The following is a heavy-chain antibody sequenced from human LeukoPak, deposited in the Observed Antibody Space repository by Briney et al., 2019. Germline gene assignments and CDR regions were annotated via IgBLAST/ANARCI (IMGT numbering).Heavy chain of an antibody. CDR3: WYSGSYGDAFDI. J-gene: IGHJ3*02. D-gene: IGHD1-26*01. Sequence: ASVKVSCKASGYTFTRYAMHWVRQAPGQRLEGMGWMNAGNGNTKYSQKLQGRVTITSDTSASTAYMELSSLRSEDTAVYYCWYSGSYGDAFDIWGQGTMIPVSS. V-gene: IGHV1-3*01. CDR2: MNAGNGNT. CDR1: GYTFTRYA.